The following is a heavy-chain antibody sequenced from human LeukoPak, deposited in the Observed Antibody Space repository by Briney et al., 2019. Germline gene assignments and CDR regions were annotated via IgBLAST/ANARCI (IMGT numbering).Heavy chain of an antibody. J-gene: IGHJ4*02. CDR2: IKPNSGGT. CDR3: ARADPYVWGSYRLFDY. Sequence: ASVKVSCKASGYSFADYYMHWVRQAPGQGLEWMGWIKPNSGGTRSAQKFQGRVTMTRDTSISTAYMELSRLRSDDTAVYYCARADPYVWGSYRLFDYWGQGTLVTVSS. D-gene: IGHD3-16*02. V-gene: IGHV1-2*02. CDR1: GYSFADYY.